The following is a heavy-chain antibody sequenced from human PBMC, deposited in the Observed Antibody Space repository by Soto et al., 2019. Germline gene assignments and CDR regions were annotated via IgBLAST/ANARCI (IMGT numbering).Heavy chain of an antibody. Sequence: EVQLLVSGGGLVQPGGSLRLSCAASGFTFSRYAMSWVRQSPGKGLEWVSAISGSGGSTYYADSVKGRFTISRDNSKNTLDLQMNSLRAEDTAVYDCAKDRTRVGSNWFDPWGQGTMVTVSS. J-gene: IGHJ5*02. CDR1: GFTFSRYA. CDR2: ISGSGGST. V-gene: IGHV3-23*01. D-gene: IGHD3-10*01. CDR3: AKDRTRVGSNWFDP.